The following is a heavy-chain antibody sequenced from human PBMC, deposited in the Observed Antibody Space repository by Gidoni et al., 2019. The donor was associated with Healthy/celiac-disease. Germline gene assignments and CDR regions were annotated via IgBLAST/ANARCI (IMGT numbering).Heavy chain of an antibody. D-gene: IGHD4-17*01. CDR2: IGASGGTI. CDR3: AKSNGDYYPEPVDV. J-gene: IGHJ3*01. V-gene: IGHV3-23*01. CDR1: GFTFSAYA. Sequence: EVQLLESGGGLAHRGGSLRLSCAASGFTFSAYAMTWVRQAPGKGLEGVSLIGASGGTIFYADSVKGRFSISRDNSKNTLFLQIHSLRVEDTAVYYCAKSNGDYYPEPVDVWGPGTLVTVSS.